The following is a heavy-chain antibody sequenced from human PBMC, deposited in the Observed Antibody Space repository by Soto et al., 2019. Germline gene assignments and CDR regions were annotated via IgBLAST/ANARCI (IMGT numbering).Heavy chain of an antibody. J-gene: IGHJ4*02. CDR3: ARARGRIAAAGTRFGELDY. Sequence: PSETLSLTCTVSGGSISSYYWSWIRQPPGKGLEWIGYMYYSGSTNYNPSLKSRVTISVDTSKNQFSLKLSSVTAADTAVYYCARARGRIAAAGTRFGELDYWGQGTLVTVS. CDR2: MYYSGST. D-gene: IGHD6-13*01. V-gene: IGHV4-59*01. CDR1: GGSISSYY.